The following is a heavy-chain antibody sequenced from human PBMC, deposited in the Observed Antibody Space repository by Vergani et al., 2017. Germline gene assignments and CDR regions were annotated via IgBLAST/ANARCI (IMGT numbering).Heavy chain of an antibody. Sequence: EVQLVQSGAEVKKPGATMKISCKVSGYTFTDHSMHWVKQAPGKGLEWMGLVDPEDGETIDAEKFKGRVTIAADTSTDTAHLELSSLRSEDTAVYYCATPQTVTTGGMEVGGQGTTVIVSS. D-gene: IGHD4-17*01. V-gene: IGHV1-69-2*01. CDR1: GYTFTDHS. CDR2: VDPEDGET. CDR3: ATPQTVTTGGMEV. J-gene: IGHJ6*02.